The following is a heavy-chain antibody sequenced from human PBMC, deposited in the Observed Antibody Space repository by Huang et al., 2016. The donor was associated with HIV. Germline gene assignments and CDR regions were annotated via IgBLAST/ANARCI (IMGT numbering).Heavy chain of an antibody. CDR2: VSNDGNGK. CDR1: GFSFTSYD. Sequence: QGQLVESGGGVVQPGRSLRLSCAASGFSFTSYDMQWVRQVPGKGLDCVSFVSNDGNGKYYADSVKGRFTISRDNFKNTLYLQMNSLRTGDTAVYFCLPAGHVSHYYYMDVWGKGTTVIVSS. CDR3: LPAGHVSHYYYMDV. J-gene: IGHJ6*03. V-gene: IGHV3-30*03.